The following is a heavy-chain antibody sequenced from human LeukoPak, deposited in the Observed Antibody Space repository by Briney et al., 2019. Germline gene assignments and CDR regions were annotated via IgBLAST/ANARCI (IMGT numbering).Heavy chain of an antibody. V-gene: IGHV3-7*01. CDR1: GFTFRSYW. CDR3: ARPGYYDTSRYWHDC. Sequence: QAGGSLRLSCAASGFTFRSYWMSWLRQAPGKGLEWVANIKGDGSEKYYVDSVKVRFTIPRDNAKSSLYLQMNSLRAEDTAVYYCARPGYYDTSRYWHDCWGQGTLVTVSS. D-gene: IGHD3-22*01. J-gene: IGHJ4*02. CDR2: IKGDGSEK.